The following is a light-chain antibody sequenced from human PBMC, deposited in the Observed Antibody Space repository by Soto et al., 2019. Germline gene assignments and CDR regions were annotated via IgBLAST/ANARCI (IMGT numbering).Light chain of an antibody. V-gene: IGLV1-44*01. Sequence: QSVLTQPPSASGTPGQRVTISCSGSSSNIGSYTVNWYQQLPGTAPKLLIYSNNQRPSGVPDRFSGSKSGTSASLAISGLQSEDEADYYCAARDDSLNGYVFGTGTKRTVL. CDR2: SNN. CDR3: AARDDSLNGYV. CDR1: SSNIGSYT. J-gene: IGLJ1*01.